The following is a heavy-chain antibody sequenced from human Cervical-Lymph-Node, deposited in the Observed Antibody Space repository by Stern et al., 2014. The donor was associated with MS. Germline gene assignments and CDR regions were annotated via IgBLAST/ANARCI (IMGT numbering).Heavy chain of an antibody. CDR1: GYTFTSSW. V-gene: IGHV5-51*01. CDR3: ARQRYFDY. J-gene: IGHJ4*02. Sequence: VQLVQSGPEVKRPGESLKISCQASGYTFTSSWIGGVRQMPGKGREWIAIIFPGGSDIRYSPSFQGQVTISADKSSSPAYLQWNNLKAPDTAIYYCARQRYFDYWGQGTLVTVSS. CDR2: IFPGGSDI.